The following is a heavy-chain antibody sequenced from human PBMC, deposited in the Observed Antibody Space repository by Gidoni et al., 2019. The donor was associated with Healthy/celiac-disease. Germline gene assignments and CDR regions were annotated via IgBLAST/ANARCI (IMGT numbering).Heavy chain of an antibody. CDR3: ARDEVGDGTGFDP. CDR2: IYYSGST. D-gene: IGHD1-1*01. V-gene: IGHV4-59*01. J-gene: IGHJ5*02. CDR1: GGSISSYY. Sequence: QVQLQESGPGLVKPSETLSLTCTVSGGSISSYYWSWIRQPPGKGLEWIGYIYYSGSTNYNPSLKSRVTISVDTSKNQFSLKLSSVTAADTAVYYCARDEVGDGTGFDPWGQGTLVTVSS.